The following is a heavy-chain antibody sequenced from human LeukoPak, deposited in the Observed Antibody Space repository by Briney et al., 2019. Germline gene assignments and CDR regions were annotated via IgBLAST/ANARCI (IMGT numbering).Heavy chain of an antibody. V-gene: IGHV5-10-1*01. CDR3: GRHDRYGDIEY. J-gene: IGHJ4*02. Sequence: GESLKISCKGSGYSFTSHWISWVRQMPGKGLEWVGRIDPTDSYTTYSPSFQGHVAISVDKSINTAYPQWRSLRASDTAVYYCGRHDRYGDIEYWGQGNLVAVTS. CDR1: GYSFTSHW. CDR2: IDPTDSYT. D-gene: IGHD4-17*01.